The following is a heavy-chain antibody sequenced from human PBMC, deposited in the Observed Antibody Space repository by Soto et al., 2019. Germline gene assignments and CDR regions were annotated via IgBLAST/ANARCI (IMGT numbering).Heavy chain of an antibody. V-gene: IGHV5-51*01. J-gene: IGHJ3*02. D-gene: IGHD3-22*01. Sequence: GESLKISCKGSGYSFTSYWIGWVRQMPGKGLEWMGIIYPGDSGTRYSPSFQGQVTISADKSISTAYLQWSSLKASDTAMYYCASLTYYYDSSGSIIIGAFDIWGQGTMVTVSS. CDR3: ASLTYYYDSSGSIIIGAFDI. CDR1: GYSFTSYW. CDR2: IYPGDSGT.